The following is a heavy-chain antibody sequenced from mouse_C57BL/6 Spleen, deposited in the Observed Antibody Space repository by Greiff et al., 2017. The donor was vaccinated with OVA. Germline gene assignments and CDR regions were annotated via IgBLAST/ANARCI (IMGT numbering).Heavy chain of an antibody. Sequence: EVKLVESEGGLVQPGSSMKLSCTASGFTFSDYYMAWVRQVPEKGLEWVANINYDGSSTYYLDSLKSRFIISRDNAKNILYLQMSSLKSEDTATYYCAREGTGTRYFDYWGQGTTLTVSS. CDR1: GFTFSDYY. V-gene: IGHV5-16*01. J-gene: IGHJ2*01. CDR3: AREGTGTRYFDY. D-gene: IGHD4-1*01. CDR2: INYDGSST.